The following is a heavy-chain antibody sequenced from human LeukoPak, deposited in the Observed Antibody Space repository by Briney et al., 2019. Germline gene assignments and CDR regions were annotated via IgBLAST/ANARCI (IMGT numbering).Heavy chain of an antibody. CDR2: ISSSSSYI. D-gene: IGHD1-26*01. V-gene: IGHV3-21*01. CDR3: ARSPTLLRHYYFDY. Sequence: AGGSLRLSCAASGFTFSSYSMNWVRQAPGKGLEWVSSISSSSSYIYYADSVKGRFTISRDNAKNSLYLQMNSLRAEDTAVYYCARSPTLLRHYYFDYWGQGTLVTVSS. CDR1: GFTFSSYS. J-gene: IGHJ4*02.